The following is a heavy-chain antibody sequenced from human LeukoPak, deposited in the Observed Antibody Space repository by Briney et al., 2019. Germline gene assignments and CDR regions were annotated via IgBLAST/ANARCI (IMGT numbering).Heavy chain of an antibody. J-gene: IGHJ3*02. Sequence: SETLYLTCTVSGGSISSYYWSWIRQPPGKGLEWIGYIYYSGSTNYNPSLKSRVTISVDTPKNQFSLKLSSVTAAGTAVYYCARQYSSGWDTIDAFDIWGQGTMVTVSS. CDR3: ARQYSSGWDTIDAFDI. CDR1: GGSISSYY. V-gene: IGHV4-59*08. CDR2: IYYSGST. D-gene: IGHD6-19*01.